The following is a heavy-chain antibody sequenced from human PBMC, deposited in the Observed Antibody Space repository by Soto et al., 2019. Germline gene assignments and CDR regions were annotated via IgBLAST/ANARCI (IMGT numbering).Heavy chain of an antibody. CDR2: FYWDDDK. D-gene: IGHD3-10*01. V-gene: IGHV2-5*02. CDR1: GFSLSTSGVG. J-gene: IGHJ4*02. CDR3: VHSVRMVRGAGGYFFDY. Sequence: QITLKESGPTLVKPTQTLTLTCTFSGFSLSTSGVGVGWIRQPPGKALEWLALFYWDDDKRYSPSLKSRLTITNDTSKHQVVLTMTAVDPVDTATYYCVHSVRMVRGAGGYFFDYWGQGTLVTVSS.